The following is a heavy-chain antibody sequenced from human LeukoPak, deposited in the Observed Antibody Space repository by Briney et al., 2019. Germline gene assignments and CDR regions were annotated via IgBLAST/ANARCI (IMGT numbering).Heavy chain of an antibody. V-gene: IGHV3-74*01. Sequence: GGSLRLSCAASGFTFSNAWMSWVRQAPGKGLVWVSRINSDGSSTSYADSVKGRFTISRDNAKNTLYLQMNSLRAEDTAVYYCAREDSSSWTGGIDYWGQGTLVTVSS. CDR2: INSDGSST. J-gene: IGHJ4*02. D-gene: IGHD6-13*01. CDR3: AREDSSSWTGGIDY. CDR1: GFTFSNAW.